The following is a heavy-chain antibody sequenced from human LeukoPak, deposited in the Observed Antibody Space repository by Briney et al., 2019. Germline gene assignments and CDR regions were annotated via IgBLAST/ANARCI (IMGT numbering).Heavy chain of an antibody. Sequence: ASVTVSCTASGYTFTSYAMNWVRQAPGQGLEWMGWINTNTGNPTYAQGFTRRFVFSLDTSVSTAYLQISSLKAEDTAVYYCARLPHYDSSGYYYPLEDAFDIWGQGTMVTVSS. CDR2: INTNTGNP. V-gene: IGHV7-4-1*02. J-gene: IGHJ3*02. D-gene: IGHD3-22*01. CDR1: GYTFTSYA. CDR3: ARLPHYDSSGYYYPLEDAFDI.